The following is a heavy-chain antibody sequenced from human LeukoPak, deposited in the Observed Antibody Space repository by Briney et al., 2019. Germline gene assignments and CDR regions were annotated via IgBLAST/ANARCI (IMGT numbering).Heavy chain of an antibody. D-gene: IGHD6-6*01. Sequence: SETLSLTCAVYGGSFSGYYWSWIRQPPGKGLEWIGEINHSGSTNYNPSLKSRVTISVDTSKNQFSLKLSSVTAADTAVYYCARGLSRWGSSGVFDYWGQGTLVTVSS. V-gene: IGHV4-34*01. J-gene: IGHJ4*02. CDR2: INHSGST. CDR3: ARGLSRWGSSGVFDY. CDR1: GGSFSGYY.